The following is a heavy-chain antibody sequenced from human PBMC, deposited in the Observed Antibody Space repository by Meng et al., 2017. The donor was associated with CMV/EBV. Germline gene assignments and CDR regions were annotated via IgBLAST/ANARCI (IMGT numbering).Heavy chain of an antibody. CDR3: ARVTSRVAGAFDY. CDR2: IYYSGST. CDR1: GGSISSGDYY. Sequence: HAHLQGSGPGLVKPSHTLSPTCTVSGGSISSGDYYWGWIRQPPGKGLEWIGYIYYSGSTYYNPSLKSRVTISVDTSKNQFSLKLSSVTAADTAVYYCARVTSRVAGAFDYWGQGTLVTVSS. V-gene: IGHV4-30-4*08. D-gene: IGHD1-14*01. J-gene: IGHJ4*02.